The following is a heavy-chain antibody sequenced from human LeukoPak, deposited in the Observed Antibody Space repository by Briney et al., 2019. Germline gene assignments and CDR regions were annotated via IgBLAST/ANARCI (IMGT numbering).Heavy chain of an antibody. V-gene: IGHV1-69*05. J-gene: IGHJ3*02. D-gene: IGHD1-26*01. CDR1: GDTFSSSA. Sequence: SVKVSCKASGDTFSSSAISWLRQAPGQGLEWMGGIIPVFHTTNIAQKFQGRVTVTTDESATTAYMELTSLRSEDTAVYYCAKTSGSYKQDAFDIWGQGTMVTVSS. CDR3: AKTSGSYKQDAFDI. CDR2: IIPVFHTT.